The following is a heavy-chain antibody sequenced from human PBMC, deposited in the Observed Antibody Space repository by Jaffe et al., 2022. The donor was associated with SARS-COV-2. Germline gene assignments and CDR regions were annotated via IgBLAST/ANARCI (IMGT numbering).Heavy chain of an antibody. CDR3: ARGKGYSSSWGLGMDV. D-gene: IGHD6-6*01. CDR2: INHSGST. CDR1: GGSFSGYY. V-gene: IGHV4-34*01. J-gene: IGHJ6*02. Sequence: QVQLQQWGAGLLKPSETLSLTCAVYGGSFSGYYWSWIRQPPGKGLEWIGEINHSGSTNYNPSLKSRVTISVDTSKNQFSLKLSSVTAADTAVYYCARGKGYSSSWGLGMDVWGQGTTVTVSS.